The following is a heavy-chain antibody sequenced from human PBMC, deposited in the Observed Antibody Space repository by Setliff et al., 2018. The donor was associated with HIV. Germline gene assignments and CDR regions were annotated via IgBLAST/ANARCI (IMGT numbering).Heavy chain of an antibody. V-gene: IGHV4-59*01. J-gene: IGHJ4*02. D-gene: IGHD3-22*01. CDR2: ISYSGTT. Sequence: SETLSLTCTVSRGSIKYYSWSWIRQPPGKGLECIGHISYSGTTTYNPSLESRVSISVDTSKNQSSLKLKSVTAADTAVYYCARDSDGSSYYHFAHWSQGTLVTVSS. CDR1: RGSIKYYS. CDR3: ARDSDGSSYYHFAH.